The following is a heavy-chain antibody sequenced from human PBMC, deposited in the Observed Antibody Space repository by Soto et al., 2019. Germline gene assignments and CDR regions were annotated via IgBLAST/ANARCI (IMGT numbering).Heavy chain of an antibody. J-gene: IGHJ4*02. Sequence: GASVKVSCKTSGFTFTHYGIRWVRQAPGQGLEWMGWISAYNGATNYAQKFRDRLTMTTDASTSTAYMELRSLRSDDTAVYFCARASNASNWDYWGQGTMVTVHS. D-gene: IGHD6-13*01. V-gene: IGHV1-18*01. CDR3: ARASNASNWDY. CDR1: GFTFTHYG. CDR2: ISAYNGAT.